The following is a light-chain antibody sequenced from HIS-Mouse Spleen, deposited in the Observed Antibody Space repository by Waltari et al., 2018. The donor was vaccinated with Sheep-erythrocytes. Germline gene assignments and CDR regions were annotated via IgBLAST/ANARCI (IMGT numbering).Light chain of an antibody. CDR3: QQSYRTPPT. CDR1: QGISSY. CDR2: AAS. Sequence: DIQMTQSPSSLSASVGDRVTITCRASQGISSYLNWYQQKPGNAPKLLIYAASSLQSGVPSRFSGSGSGTAFSLTISSLQPEDFATYCCQQSYRTPPTFGGGTKVEIK. J-gene: IGKJ4*01. V-gene: IGKV1-39*01.